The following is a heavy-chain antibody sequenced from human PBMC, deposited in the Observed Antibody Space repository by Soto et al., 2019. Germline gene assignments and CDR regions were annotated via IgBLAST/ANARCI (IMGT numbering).Heavy chain of an antibody. Sequence: QLQLQESGPGLVKPSETLSLTCTVSGGSVSSSNYYWVWIRQSPGKGLEWIGSIYYSGSTYYNPSLESRVTISVDKSKNPFSLKVISVTAADTAVYYCARLEGLATISYYFDYWGQGTLVTVSS. J-gene: IGHJ4*02. D-gene: IGHD3-9*01. CDR1: GGSVSSSNYY. CDR2: IYYSGST. V-gene: IGHV4-39*01. CDR3: ARLEGLATISYYFDY.